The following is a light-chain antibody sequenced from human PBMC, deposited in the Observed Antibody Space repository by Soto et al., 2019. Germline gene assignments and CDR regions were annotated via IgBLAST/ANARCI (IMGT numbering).Light chain of an antibody. CDR2: KVS. Sequence: DIQMTQSPSTLSASVGDRVTITCRVSQIIDNWLAWYQQKPGKVPNLLIYKVSTLQSGVPSRFRGSGSGTEFTLTISTLQPDDFATDDCQQYKNYRTFGPGTKVDIK. J-gene: IGKJ1*01. V-gene: IGKV1-5*03. CDR1: QIIDNW. CDR3: QQYKNYRT.